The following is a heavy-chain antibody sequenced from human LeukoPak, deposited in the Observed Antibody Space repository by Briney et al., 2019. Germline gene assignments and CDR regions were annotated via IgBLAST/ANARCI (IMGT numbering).Heavy chain of an antibody. D-gene: IGHD3-22*01. CDR3: ARLRRNSDRSDFFYYYDH. CDR1: GFTLSEYS. V-gene: IGHV3-21*01. J-gene: IGHJ4*02. CDR2: VNTVSSYI. Sequence: GGSPRLSCAASGFTLSEYSMNWVRQAPGKGLEWVASVNTVSSYIYYTDSMRGRFTISRDNAKNTLFLQMNSLRAEDTAVYYCARLRRNSDRSDFFYYYDHWGQGTLVTVSS.